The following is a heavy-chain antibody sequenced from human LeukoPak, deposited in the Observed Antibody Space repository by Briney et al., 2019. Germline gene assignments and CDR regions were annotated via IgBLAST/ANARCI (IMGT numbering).Heavy chain of an antibody. D-gene: IGHD1-26*01. J-gene: IGHJ4*02. V-gene: IGHV3-74*01. CDR2: INTVGSRT. Sequence: GGSLRLSCAASGFTFSTYWMHWVRQAPGKGLVWVSHINTVGSRTDYTDSVKGRFTVSRDNAKNTLYLQMNSLRAEDTAVYYCAKDRRSGSYYFDYWGQGTLVTVSS. CDR1: GFTFSTYW. CDR3: AKDRRSGSYYFDY.